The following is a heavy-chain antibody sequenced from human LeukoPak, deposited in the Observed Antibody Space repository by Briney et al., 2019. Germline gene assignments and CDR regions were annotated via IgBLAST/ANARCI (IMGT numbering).Heavy chain of an antibody. J-gene: IGHJ4*02. CDR1: GGSISSGGYY. Sequence: SETLSLTCTVSGGSISSGGYYWSWIRQPPGKGLEWIGYIYHSGSTNYNPSLKSRVTISVDTSKNQFSLKLSSVTAADTAVYYCARGIPNYDYVWGSYRQRLLDYWGQGTLVTVSS. D-gene: IGHD3-16*02. CDR3: ARGIPNYDYVWGSYRQRLLDY. V-gene: IGHV4-30-2*01. CDR2: IYHSGST.